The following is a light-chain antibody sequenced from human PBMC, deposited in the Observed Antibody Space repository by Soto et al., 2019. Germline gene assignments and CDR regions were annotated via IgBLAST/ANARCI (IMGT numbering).Light chain of an antibody. J-gene: IGKJ1*01. V-gene: IGKV1-5*03. CDR1: QSVGTL. CDR2: KAS. CDR3: QQYNRYSPWA. Sequence: DVQMTQSPSTLSASVGERVTITCRASQSVGTLLAWYQQKPGKAPNLLIYKASTLESGVPSRFSGSGSGTEFTLTISSLQPDDFAIYYCQQYNRYSPWAFGQGTKVDIK.